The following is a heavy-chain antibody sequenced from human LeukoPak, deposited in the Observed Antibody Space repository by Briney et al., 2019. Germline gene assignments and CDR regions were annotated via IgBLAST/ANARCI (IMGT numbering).Heavy chain of an antibody. D-gene: IGHD3-10*01. Sequence: GGTLRLSCAASGFTFSSYGMSWVRQAPGKGLEWVSTISGSGDNTYYADSVKGRFTISRDNSKNTLYLQMNSLRAEDTAVYYCAKVTYGSGTYGAFDYWGQGTLVTVSS. CDR2: ISGSGDNT. J-gene: IGHJ4*02. CDR1: GFTFSSYG. V-gene: IGHV3-23*01. CDR3: AKVTYGSGTYGAFDY.